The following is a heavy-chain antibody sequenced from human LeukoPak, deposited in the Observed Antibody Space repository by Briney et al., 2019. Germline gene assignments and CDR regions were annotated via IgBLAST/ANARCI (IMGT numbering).Heavy chain of an antibody. CDR3: ARDITMVRGVDFNWFDP. Sequence: PSETLSLTCAVSGGSISSGGYSWSWIRQPPGKGLDWIGYIYHSGSTYYNPSLKSRVTISVDRSKNQFSLKLSSVTAADTAVYYCARDITMVRGVDFNWFDPWGQGTLVTVSS. D-gene: IGHD3-10*01. CDR2: IYHSGST. J-gene: IGHJ5*02. V-gene: IGHV4-30-2*01. CDR1: GGSISSGGYS.